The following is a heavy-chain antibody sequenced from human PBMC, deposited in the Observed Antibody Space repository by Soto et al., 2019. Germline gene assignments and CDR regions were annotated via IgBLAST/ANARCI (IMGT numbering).Heavy chain of an antibody. V-gene: IGHV1-24*01. D-gene: IGHD6-19*01. J-gene: IGHJ4*02. CDR2: FDPEDGET. CDR3: ATDLHYSSGTFDY. CDR1: GYTLTELS. Sequence: ASVKVSCKVSGYTLTELSMHWVRQAPGKGLEWMGGFDPEDGETIYTQKFQGRVTMTEDTSTDTAYMELSSLRSEDTAVYYCATDLHYSSGTFDYWGQGTLVTVSS.